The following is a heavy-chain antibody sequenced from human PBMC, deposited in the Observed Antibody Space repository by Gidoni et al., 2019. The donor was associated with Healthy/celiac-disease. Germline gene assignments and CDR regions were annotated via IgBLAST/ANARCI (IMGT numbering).Heavy chain of an antibody. Sequence: VQLPQSGPGLVQPSQTLAPPCPISGDSVPSNSAAWNWIRQSPARGLEWLGMTYYRAKWYNDYAVSVKSRITINPDTSKNQFSLQLNSVTPEDTAVYYCAREGLVGATFWFDPWGQGTLVTVSS. D-gene: IGHD1-26*01. J-gene: IGHJ5*02. CDR1: GDSVPSNSAA. CDR3: AREGLVGATFWFDP. CDR2: TYYRAKWYN. V-gene: IGHV6-1*01.